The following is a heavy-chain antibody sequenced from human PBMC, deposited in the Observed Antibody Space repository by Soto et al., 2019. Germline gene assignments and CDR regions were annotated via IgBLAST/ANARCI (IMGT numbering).Heavy chain of an antibody. CDR1: GGSISSGDYY. CDR2: IYYSGST. D-gene: IGHD6-6*01. CDR3: AASYWGDSSSSDFDSGAVDP. J-gene: IGHJ5*02. Sequence: QVQLQESGPGLVKPSQTLSLTCTVSGGSISSGDYYWSWIRQPPGKGLEWIGYIYYSGSTYYNPSLKSRVTISVDTSKNQFSLKLSSVTAADTAVYYCAASYWGDSSSSDFDSGAVDPWGQGTLVTVSS. V-gene: IGHV4-30-4*01.